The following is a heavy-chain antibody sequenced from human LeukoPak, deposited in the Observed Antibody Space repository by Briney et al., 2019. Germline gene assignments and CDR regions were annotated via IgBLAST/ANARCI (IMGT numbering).Heavy chain of an antibody. J-gene: IGHJ4*02. CDR2: INHSGST. CDR1: GGSFSGYY. CDR3: ARFRVVSSPRYGDYQGVY. Sequence: PSVTLSLTCAVYGGSFSGYYWSWLRQPPGKGREGLGEINHSGSTNYNPFLKSRVTISVDASKNHFSLKLSSVTAADTAVYYCARFRVVSSPRYGDYQGVYWGQGTLVTVSS. V-gene: IGHV4-34*01. D-gene: IGHD4-17*01.